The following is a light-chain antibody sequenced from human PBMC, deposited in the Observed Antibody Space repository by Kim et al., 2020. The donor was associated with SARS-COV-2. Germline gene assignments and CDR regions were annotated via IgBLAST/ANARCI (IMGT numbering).Light chain of an antibody. Sequence: PATLSVSQGESATLTCRASKSVSSNLAWYQQKPGQAPRLLIYGASTRATGIPARFSGSGSGTEFTLTISSLQSEDFAVYYCQGGYTFGQGTKLEI. CDR2: GAS. J-gene: IGKJ2*01. CDR1: KSVSSN. CDR3: QGGYT. V-gene: IGKV3-15*01.